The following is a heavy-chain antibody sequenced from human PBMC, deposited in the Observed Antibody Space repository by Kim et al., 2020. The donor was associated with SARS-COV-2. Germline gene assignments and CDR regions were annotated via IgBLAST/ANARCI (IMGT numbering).Heavy chain of an antibody. J-gene: IGHJ4*02. V-gene: IGHV3-9*01. CDR2: ISWNSGSI. CDR1: GFTFDDYP. D-gene: IGHD3-22*01. Sequence: GGSLRLSCAASGFTFDDYPMHWVRQAPGKGQEWVSGISWNSGSIGYADSVKGRFTISRDNAKNSLYLQMNSLRAEDTALYYCAKDKDYDSSGYLDQWGQGTLITVSS. CDR3: AKDKDYDSSGYLDQ.